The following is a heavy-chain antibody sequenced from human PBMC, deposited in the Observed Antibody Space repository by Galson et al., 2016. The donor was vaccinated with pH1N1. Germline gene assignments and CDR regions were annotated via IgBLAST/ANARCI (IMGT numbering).Heavy chain of an antibody. CDR2: INPDSGDT. CDR1: GYTFTDKY. D-gene: IGHD3-22*01. J-gene: IGHJ4*02. CDR3: ATSVEGSGSYYFDY. Sequence: SVKVSCKASGYTFTDKYLHWVRRAPGQGLEWMGRINPDSGDTRYTQKFQGRVTMTSETSVTTAYMELTSVTYDDTAVYFCATSVEGSGSYYFDYWGQGTLVTVSS. V-gene: IGHV1-2*06.